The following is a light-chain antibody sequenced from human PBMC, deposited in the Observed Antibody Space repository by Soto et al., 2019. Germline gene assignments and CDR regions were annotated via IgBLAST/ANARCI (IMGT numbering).Light chain of an antibody. V-gene: IGLV2-14*01. CDR2: EVN. Sequence: QSVLIQPASVSGSPGQSLIISCTGTGGDFGSSTYVSCYQQHSDKAPKVVIYEVNKRPSGVSSRFSGAKSGSTASLTISGLQGDDEATYFCSSYTTANSWVFGGGTKLTVL. CDR1: GGDFGSSTY. J-gene: IGLJ3*02. CDR3: SSYTTANSWV.